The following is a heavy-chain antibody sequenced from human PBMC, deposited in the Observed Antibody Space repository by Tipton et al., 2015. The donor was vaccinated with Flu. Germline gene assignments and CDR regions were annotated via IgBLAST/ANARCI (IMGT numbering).Heavy chain of an antibody. Sequence: TLSLTCSVSGSSIGGAYCWGWIRQPPRKGLQWIGNICPGSIYYNPSLKSRLTLSLDTSRIQFSLRLTSMTAADTAVYYCARRDYSNYVSDPKNWFDSWGQGTLVIVSS. V-gene: IGHV4-38-2*01. J-gene: IGHJ5*01. CDR1: GSSIGGAYC. CDR3: ARRDYSNYVSDPKNWFDS. D-gene: IGHD4-11*01. CDR2: ICPGSI.